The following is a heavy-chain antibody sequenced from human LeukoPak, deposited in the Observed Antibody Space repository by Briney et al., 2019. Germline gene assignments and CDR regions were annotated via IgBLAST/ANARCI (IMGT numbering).Heavy chain of an antibody. J-gene: IGHJ4*02. CDR3: ARDNGDILTGYYSYFDY. CDR1: GGSISSYY. V-gene: IGHV4-59*01. CDR2: IYYSGST. Sequence: SETLSLTCTVSGGSISSYYWSWIRQPPGKGLEWIGYIYYSGSTNYNPSLKSRVTISVDTSKNQFSLKLSSVTAADTAVYYCARDNGDILTGYYSYFDYWGQGTLVTVSS. D-gene: IGHD3-9*01.